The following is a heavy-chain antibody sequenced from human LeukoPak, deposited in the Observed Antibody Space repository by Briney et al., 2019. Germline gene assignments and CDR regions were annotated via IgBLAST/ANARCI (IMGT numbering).Heavy chain of an antibody. J-gene: IGHJ4*02. CDR2: IRSKAYGGTT. CDR1: EFTFGDYA. Sequence: GGSLRLSCTASEFTFGDYAMSWVRQAPGKGLEWVGFIRSKAYGGTTEYAASVKGRFTISRDDSKSIAYLQMNSLKTEDTAVYYCTRDNLREYYFDYWGQGTLVTVSS. CDR3: TRDNLREYYFDY. V-gene: IGHV3-49*04.